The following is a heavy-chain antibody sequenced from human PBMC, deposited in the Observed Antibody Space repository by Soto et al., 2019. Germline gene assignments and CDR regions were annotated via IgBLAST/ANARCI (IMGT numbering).Heavy chain of an antibody. V-gene: IGHV3-15*07. CDR3: ATDAFPIRGADY. J-gene: IGHJ4*02. CDR2: IKRTTDGGTT. CDR1: GVTFSNGW. Sequence: EVQLVESGGGLVKPGESLRLSCAASGVTFSNGWMHWVRQGPGKGLEWVGRIKRTTDGGTTDYAAPVKGRFTISRDDSENTLFLQMNSLKTEDTAVYYCATDAFPIRGADYGGRGILVTVSS. D-gene: IGHD3-16*01.